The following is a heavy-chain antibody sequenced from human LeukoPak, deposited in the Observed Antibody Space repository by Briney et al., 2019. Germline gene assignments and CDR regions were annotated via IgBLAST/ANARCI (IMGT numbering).Heavy chain of an antibody. CDR2: VSGGGDNT. CDR1: GFTFSSYA. V-gene: IGHV3-23*01. Sequence: GRSPRLSCAASGFTFSSYAMHWVRQAPGKGLEWVSSVSGGGDNTHYADSVRGRFTVSRDDSSNTVYLQLDSLRVEDTGVCYCAKGMRYTMVTRIEHWGQGTLVTVSS. CDR3: AKGMRYTMVTRIEH. J-gene: IGHJ5*02. D-gene: IGHD2-21*02.